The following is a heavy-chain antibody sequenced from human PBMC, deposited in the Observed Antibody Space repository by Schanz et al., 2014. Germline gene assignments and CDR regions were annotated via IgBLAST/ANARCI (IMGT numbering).Heavy chain of an antibody. J-gene: IGHJ4*02. CDR2: ISGSGVIT. D-gene: IGHD3-16*02. CDR3: AKYRYSVFDFDY. V-gene: IGHV3-23*04. CDR1: GFTFSTYA. Sequence: EVQLVESGGGLVQPGGSLRLSCATSGFTFSTYAMSWVRQAPGKGLEWVSGISGSGVITYYEDSVKGRFTISRDNSKNTLYLQMNSRRAEDTAIYYCAKYRYSVFDFDYWGQGTLVTVSS.